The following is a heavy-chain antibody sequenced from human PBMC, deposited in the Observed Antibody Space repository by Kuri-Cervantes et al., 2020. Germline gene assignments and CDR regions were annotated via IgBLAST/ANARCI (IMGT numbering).Heavy chain of an antibody. CDR2: ITPIFGTA. V-gene: IGHV1-69*06. D-gene: IGHD6-13*01. CDR3: ARETVIAALDY. Sequence: SVKVSCKASGGTFSSYAISWVRQAPGQGLEWMGGITPIFGTANYAQKFQGRVTITADKSTSTAYMELSSLRSEDTAVYYCARETVIAALDYWGQGTLVTVSS. CDR1: GGTFSSYA. J-gene: IGHJ4*02.